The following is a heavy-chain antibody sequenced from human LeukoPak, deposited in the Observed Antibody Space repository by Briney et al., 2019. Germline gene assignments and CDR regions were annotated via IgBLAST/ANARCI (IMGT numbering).Heavy chain of an antibody. Sequence: GASVKVSCKASGGTFSSYAISWVRQAPGQGLEWMGGIILIFGTANYAQKFQGRVTITADESTSTAYMELSSLRSEDTAVYYCARDGYDILTGYSNWFDPWGQGTLVTVSS. CDR1: GGTFSSYA. CDR3: ARDGYDILTGYSNWFDP. V-gene: IGHV1-69*13. CDR2: IILIFGTA. D-gene: IGHD3-9*01. J-gene: IGHJ5*02.